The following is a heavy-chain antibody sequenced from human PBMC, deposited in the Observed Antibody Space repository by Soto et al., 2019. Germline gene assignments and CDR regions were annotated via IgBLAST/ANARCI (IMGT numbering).Heavy chain of an antibody. D-gene: IGHD3-3*01. Sequence: ASVKVSCKASGGAFSSYAISWVRQAPGHGLEWMGWISAYNGNTNYAQKLQGRVTMTTDTSTSTAYMELRSLRSDDTAVYYCARDSNDVLRFLEWLADYYYYGMDVWGQGTTVTVSS. CDR1: GGAFSSYA. CDR3: ARDSNDVLRFLEWLADYYYYGMDV. J-gene: IGHJ6*02. V-gene: IGHV1-18*01. CDR2: ISAYNGNT.